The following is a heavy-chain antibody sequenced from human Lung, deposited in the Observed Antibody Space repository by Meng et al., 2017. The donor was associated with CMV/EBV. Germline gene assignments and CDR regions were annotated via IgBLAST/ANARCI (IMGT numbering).Heavy chain of an antibody. CDR2: IYHGGST. CDR3: ARDRFSITGTTYLGFGMDV. D-gene: IGHD1-7*01. J-gene: IGHJ6*02. Sequence: LXXTVSGGSITSGNYYWTWIRQHPGKGLEWIGFIYHGGSTDYNPSLKSRLTISVDTSKNQFSLKLSSVTAADTAVYYCARDRFSITGTTYLGFGMDVWGQGTTVTVSS. V-gene: IGHV4-31*03. CDR1: GGSITSGNYY.